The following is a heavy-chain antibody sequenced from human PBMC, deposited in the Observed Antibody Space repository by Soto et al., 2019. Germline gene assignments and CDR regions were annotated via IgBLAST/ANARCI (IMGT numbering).Heavy chain of an antibody. D-gene: IGHD2-21*01. CDR1: GGTFSSYA. CDR2: IIPIFGTA. CDR3: ARAWAIANGMDV. V-gene: IGHV1-69*13. J-gene: IGHJ6*02. Sequence: GASVKVSCKASGGTFSSYAISWVRQAPGQGLEWMGGIIPIFGTANYAQKFQGRVTITADGSTSTAYMELSSLRSEDTAVYYCARAWAIANGMDVWGQGTTVTVSS.